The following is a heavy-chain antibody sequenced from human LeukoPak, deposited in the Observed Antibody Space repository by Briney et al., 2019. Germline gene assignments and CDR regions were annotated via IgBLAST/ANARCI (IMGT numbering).Heavy chain of an antibody. CDR1: GGSISSYY. Sequence: PSETLSLTCTVSGGSISSYYWSWIRQPPGQGLEWIGFIVYSGSTNHNPSLKSRVTISVDTSNNQLSLKLSSVTAADTAVYYCARHREMDSYEAFDMWGQGTMDTVSS. CDR2: IVYSGST. J-gene: IGHJ3*02. D-gene: IGHD5-24*01. V-gene: IGHV4-59*08. CDR3: ARHREMDSYEAFDM.